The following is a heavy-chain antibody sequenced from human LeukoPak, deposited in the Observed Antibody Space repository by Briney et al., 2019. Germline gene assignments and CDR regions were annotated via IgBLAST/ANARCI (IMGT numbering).Heavy chain of an antibody. CDR3: ANAHH. CDR2: ISGNGGRT. V-gene: IGHV3-23*01. J-gene: IGHJ5*02. Sequence: PGGSLRLSCAASGFTFSSCAMSWVRQAPGKGLEWVSAISGNGGRTYYADSVKGRFTISRENSRNKLYLQMNSLRVEDAALYYCANAHHWGQGTLVTVSS. CDR1: GFTFSSCA.